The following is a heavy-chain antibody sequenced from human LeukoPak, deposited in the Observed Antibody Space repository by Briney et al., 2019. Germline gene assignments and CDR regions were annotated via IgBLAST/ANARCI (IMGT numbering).Heavy chain of an antibody. Sequence: SETLSLTCAVSGGSISSRNWWSWVRQPPGKGLEWIGEIYHSGSTNYNPSLKSRVTISVDTSKNQFSLKLSSVTAADTAVYYCARARRFMGGDWFDPWGQGTLVTVSS. CDR1: GGSISSRNW. V-gene: IGHV4-4*02. CDR3: ARARRFMGGDWFDP. J-gene: IGHJ5*02. CDR2: IYHSGST. D-gene: IGHD3-16*01.